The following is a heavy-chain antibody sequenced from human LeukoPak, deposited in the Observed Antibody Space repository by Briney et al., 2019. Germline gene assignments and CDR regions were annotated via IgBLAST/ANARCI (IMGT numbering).Heavy chain of an antibody. J-gene: IGHJ5*02. CDR3: ASGIYLDYYDSSGYYWGNWLDP. CDR1: GGSISSGDYY. D-gene: IGHD3-22*01. Sequence: PSETLSLTCTVSGGSISSGDYYWSWIRQPPGKGLEWIGYIYYSGSTYYNPSLKSRVTISVDTSKNQFSLKLSSVTAADTAVYYCASGIYLDYYDSSGYYWGNWLDPWGQGTLVTVSS. CDR2: IYYSGST. V-gene: IGHV4-30-4*01.